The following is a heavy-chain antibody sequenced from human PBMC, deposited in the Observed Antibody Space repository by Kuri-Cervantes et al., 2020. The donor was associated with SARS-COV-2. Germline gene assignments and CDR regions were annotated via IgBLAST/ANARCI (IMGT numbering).Heavy chain of an antibody. CDR3: ARGSSGSYPLDY. CDR2: ILHDGNNK. J-gene: IGHJ4*02. Sequence: GGSLRLSCAASGFTFSLFAMHWVRQAPGQGLEWVAVILHDGNNKYYADSVKGRFTISRDNSKNTLYLQMNSLRAEDTAVYYCARGSSGSYPLDYWGQGTLVTVSS. CDR1: GFTFSLFA. D-gene: IGHD1-26*01. V-gene: IGHV3-30-3*01.